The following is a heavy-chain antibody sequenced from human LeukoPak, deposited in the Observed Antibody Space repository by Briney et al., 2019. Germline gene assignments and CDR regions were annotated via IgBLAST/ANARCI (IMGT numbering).Heavy chain of an antibody. D-gene: IGHD6-19*01. CDR2: ISSSSNYI. Sequence: PGGSLRLSCAASGFTFSSYSMSWVRQAPGKGLEWVSSISSSSNYIYYAYSVKGRFTISRDNDKNSLYLQMNSLRVEATAVYYCASTDSSGWYVWDYWGQGTLVTVSS. V-gene: IGHV3-21*01. J-gene: IGHJ4*02. CDR3: ASTDSSGWYVWDY. CDR1: GFTFSSYS.